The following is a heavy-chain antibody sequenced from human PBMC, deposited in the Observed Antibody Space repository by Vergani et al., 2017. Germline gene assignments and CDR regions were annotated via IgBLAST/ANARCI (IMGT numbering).Heavy chain of an antibody. CDR2: IRYDGSNT. D-gene: IGHD3-10*01. Sequence: QVQLVESGGGVVQPGGSLRLSCGASGFTFSNYGMHWVRQAPGKGLEWVTFIRYDGSNTYYADSVKGRFTISRDNSKNTLFLQMNSLRPEDTAVYYCAKDRSMVRGVIIKPLYYYYYMDVWGKGTTVTVSS. J-gene: IGHJ6*03. CDR1: GFTFSNYG. V-gene: IGHV3-30*02. CDR3: AKDRSMVRGVIIKPLYYYYYMDV.